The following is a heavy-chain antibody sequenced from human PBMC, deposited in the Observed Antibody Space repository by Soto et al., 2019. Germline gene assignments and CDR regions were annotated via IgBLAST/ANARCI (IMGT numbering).Heavy chain of an antibody. CDR1: GFTFSSYG. Sequence: PGGSLRLSCAASGFTFSSYGMHWVRQAPGKGLEWVAVISYDGSNKYYADSVKGRFTISRDNSKNTLYLQMNSLRAEDTAVYYCAKDKAYYGSGSYYGDYWGQGTLVTVSS. D-gene: IGHD3-10*01. V-gene: IGHV3-30*18. CDR3: AKDKAYYGSGSYYGDY. CDR2: ISYDGSNK. J-gene: IGHJ4*02.